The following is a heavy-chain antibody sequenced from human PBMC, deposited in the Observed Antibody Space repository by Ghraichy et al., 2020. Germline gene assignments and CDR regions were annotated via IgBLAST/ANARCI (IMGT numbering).Heavy chain of an antibody. CDR1: GFTFSSYW. CDR3: ARARREKGGYGLGNWFAP. V-gene: IGHV3-74*01. Sequence: GGSLTLSCAASGFTFSSYWMHWVRQAPGKGLVWVSLINSDGSSTSYADSVKGRFTISRDNAKNTLYLQMNSLRAEDTAVYYCARARREKGGYGLGNWFAPWGPGNLFTVSS. D-gene: IGHD5-12*01. J-gene: IGHJ5*02. CDR2: INSDGSST.